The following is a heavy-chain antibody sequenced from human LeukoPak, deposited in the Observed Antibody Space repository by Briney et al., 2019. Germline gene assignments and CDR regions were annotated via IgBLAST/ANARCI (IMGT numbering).Heavy chain of an antibody. CDR1: GGSISSYY. D-gene: IGHD1-26*01. CDR3: ARASGNYHNYYYYCMDV. J-gene: IGHJ6*03. Sequence: SETLSLTCTVSGGSISSYYWSWIRQPAGKGLEWIGRIYTSGSTNYNPSLKSRVTMSVDTSKNQFSLKLSSVTAADTAMYYCARASGNYHNYYYYCMDVWGKGTTVTVSS. V-gene: IGHV4-4*07. CDR2: IYTSGST.